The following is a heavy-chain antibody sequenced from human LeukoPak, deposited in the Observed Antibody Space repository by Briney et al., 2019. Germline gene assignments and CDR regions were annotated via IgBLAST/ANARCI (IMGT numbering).Heavy chain of an antibody. CDR2: ISGDGTIK. Sequence: GGSLRLSCEPSGFAFSSYWMLWVRQAPGKGLVWLSRISGDGTIKTYADFVKGRFTISRDNTKNILCLQMNSLKVEDTAMYYCSRSQFDYWGQGVLVTVSS. CDR3: SRSQFDY. V-gene: IGHV3-74*03. J-gene: IGHJ4*02. CDR1: GFAFSSYW.